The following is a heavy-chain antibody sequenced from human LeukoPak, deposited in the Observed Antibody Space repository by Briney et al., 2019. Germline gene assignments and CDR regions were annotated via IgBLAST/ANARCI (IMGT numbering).Heavy chain of an antibody. CDR3: ARGNDNWNENYFDS. CDR1: GDSIRGYY. J-gene: IGHJ4*02. V-gene: IGHV4-59*01. D-gene: IGHD1-1*01. Sequence: PSETLSLTCSVSGDSIRGYYWSWIRQAPGAGLEWIGYIYYSGDTRYSPSLKSRVTMSLVTSKNQFSLKLASVTAADTAVYFCARGNDNWNENYFDSWGQGTPVTVSS. CDR2: IYYSGDT.